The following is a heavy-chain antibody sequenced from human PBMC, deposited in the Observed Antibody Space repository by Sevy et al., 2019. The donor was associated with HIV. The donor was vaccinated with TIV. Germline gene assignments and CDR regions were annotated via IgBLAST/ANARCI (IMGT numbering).Heavy chain of an antibody. J-gene: IGHJ5*02. CDR3: ARDQGKEIRYFGGNWFDP. Sequence: GGSLRLSCVGSGFTFSNYAMHWVRQAPGKGLEWVSGISGSGGNTYSADSVKGRFAISRDNSRNTLNLRMSSLRDEDTAIYFCARDQGKEIRYFGGNWFDPWGQGTLVTVSS. D-gene: IGHD3-9*01. CDR2: ISGSGGNT. V-gene: IGHV3-23*01. CDR1: GFTFSNYA.